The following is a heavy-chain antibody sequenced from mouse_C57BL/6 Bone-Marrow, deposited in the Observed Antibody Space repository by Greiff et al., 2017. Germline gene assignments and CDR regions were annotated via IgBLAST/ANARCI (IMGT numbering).Heavy chain of an antibody. CDR2: IDPSDSYT. Sequence: QVQLQQPGAELVKPGASVKLSCKASGYTFTSYWMQWVKQRPGQGLEWIGEIDPSDSYTNYNQKFKGKATLTVDPSSSTAYMQLSSLTSEDSAVYYRGRVIYYGYPYFAMDLWGQGTSVTGSP. CDR3: GRVIYYGYPYFAMDL. D-gene: IGHD2-2*01. J-gene: IGHJ4*01. CDR1: GYTFTSYW. V-gene: IGHV1-50*01.